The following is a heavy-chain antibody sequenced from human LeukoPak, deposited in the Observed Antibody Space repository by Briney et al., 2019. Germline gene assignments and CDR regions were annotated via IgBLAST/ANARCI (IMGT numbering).Heavy chain of an antibody. CDR2: IYTSGTT. D-gene: IGHD3-9*01. CDR1: GVSIRSGSYY. Sequence: SETLSLTCNVSGVSIRSGSYYWSWIRQPAGKGLEWIGRIYTSGTTNYNPSLKSRVTISVGTSKSQFSLKLSSVTAADTAVYYCAREVSDYDILTGWIDYWGQGTLVSVSS. J-gene: IGHJ4*02. CDR3: AREVSDYDILTGWIDY. V-gene: IGHV4-61*02.